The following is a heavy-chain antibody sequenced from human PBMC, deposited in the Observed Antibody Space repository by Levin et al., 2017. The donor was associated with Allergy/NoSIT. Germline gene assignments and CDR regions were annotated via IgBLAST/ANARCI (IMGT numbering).Heavy chain of an antibody. J-gene: IGHJ4*02. CDR2: IYYSGST. CDR1: GGSISSSSYY. Sequence: SQTLSLTCTVSGGSISSSSYYWGWIRQPPGKGLEWIGSIYYSGSTYYNPSLKSRVTISVDTSKNQFSLKLSSVTAADTAVYYCARQPARYCSGGSCYASDLYYFDYWGQGTLVTVSS. D-gene: IGHD2-15*01. CDR3: ARQPARYCSGGSCYASDLYYFDY. V-gene: IGHV4-39*01.